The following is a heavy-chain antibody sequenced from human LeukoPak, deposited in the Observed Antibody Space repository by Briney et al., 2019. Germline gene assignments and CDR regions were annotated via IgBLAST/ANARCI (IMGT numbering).Heavy chain of an antibody. J-gene: IGHJ3*02. V-gene: IGHV3-66*01. CDR3: AAQYQLPSNAFDI. CDR1: AFIVSSNY. CDR2: LYSGGST. Sequence: GGSLRLSCAVSAFIVSSNYMSWVRQAPGKGLEWVSVLYSGGSTYYADSVKGRFTISRDNSKNTLYLQMNSLRAEDTAVYYCAAQYQLPSNAFDIWGQGTMVTVSS. D-gene: IGHD2-2*01.